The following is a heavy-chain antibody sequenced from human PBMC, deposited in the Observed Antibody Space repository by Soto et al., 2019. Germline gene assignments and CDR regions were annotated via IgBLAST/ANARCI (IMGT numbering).Heavy chain of an antibody. J-gene: IGHJ4*02. Sequence: ASVKVSCKASGYTFTSYGISWVRQAPGQGLEWMGWISAYNGNTNYAQKLQGRVTMTTDTSTSTAYMELRSLRSDDTVVYFFVRVNRERWLVPSYYFDYWGQGTLVTVSS. CDR2: ISAYNGNT. CDR1: GYTFTSYG. D-gene: IGHD6-19*01. CDR3: VRVNRERWLVPSYYFDY. V-gene: IGHV1-18*01.